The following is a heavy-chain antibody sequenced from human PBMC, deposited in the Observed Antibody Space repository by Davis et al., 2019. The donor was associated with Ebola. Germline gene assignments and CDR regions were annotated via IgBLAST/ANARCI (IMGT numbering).Heavy chain of an antibody. J-gene: IGHJ4*02. V-gene: IGHV3-73*01. CDR2: VRSKANFYET. CDR3: TVRFDY. Sequence: GGSLRLSCAASGFTFSSYAMSWVRQAPGKGLEWVGRVRSKANFYETSYGASVRGRFIISRDDSKKMAYLQMNSLQTGDTAIYYCTVRFDYWGRGTLVTVSS. CDR1: GFTFSSYA.